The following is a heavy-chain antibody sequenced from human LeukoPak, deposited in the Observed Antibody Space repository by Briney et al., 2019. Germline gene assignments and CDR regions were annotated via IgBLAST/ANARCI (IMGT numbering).Heavy chain of an antibody. J-gene: IGHJ4*02. CDR3: AKGSPRGGLDS. D-gene: IGHD1-14*01. CDR2: ISSSSRTV. V-gene: IGHV3-48*01. Sequence: GGSLRLSCAASDVTFSTFTMHWVRQAPGKGLEWVSSISSSSRTVNYADSVQGRFIVSRDNANNSTFLQMNDLRREDTAVYYCAKGSPRGGLDSWGQGTLVTVSS. CDR1: DVTFSTFT.